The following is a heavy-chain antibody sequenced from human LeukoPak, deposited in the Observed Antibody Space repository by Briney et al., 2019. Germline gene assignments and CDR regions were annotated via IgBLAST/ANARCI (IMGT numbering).Heavy chain of an antibody. CDR2: ISYSGRT. J-gene: IGHJ3*02. CDR1: GGSISSYY. CDR3: AKDSLDAFDI. V-gene: IGHV4-59*01. Sequence: PSETLSLTCTVSGGSISSYYWSWIRQPPGKGLEWIGYISYSGRTNYNPSLKSRVTISVDTSKNQFSLKLTPVTAADTAVYYCAKDSLDAFDIWGQGTMVIVSS.